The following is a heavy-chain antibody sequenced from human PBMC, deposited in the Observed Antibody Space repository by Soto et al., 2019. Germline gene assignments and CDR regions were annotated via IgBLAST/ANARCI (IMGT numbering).Heavy chain of an antibody. CDR3: ARGRDGYNYGL. CDR1: GGSISSYY. Sequence: ETLSLTCTVSGGSISSYYWSWIRQPPGKGLEWIGHLYYSGSTSYNPSLKSRVTISEDTSKNQVSLKLNSVTAADTAVYYCARGRDGYNYGLRGQRTPVPVSS. J-gene: IGHJ1*01. D-gene: IGHD5-12*01. V-gene: IGHV4-59*01. CDR2: LYYSGST.